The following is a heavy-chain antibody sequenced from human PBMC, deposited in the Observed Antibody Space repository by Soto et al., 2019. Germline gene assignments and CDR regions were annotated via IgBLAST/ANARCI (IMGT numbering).Heavy chain of an antibody. CDR3: TREHYDILTGYYDPYYYFDY. Sequence: GGSLRLSCTASGFTFGDYAMSWFRQAPGKGLEWVGFIRSKAYGGTTEYAASVKGRFTISRDDSKSIAYLQMNSLKTEDTAVYYCTREHYDILTGYYDPYYYFDYWGQGTLVTVSS. V-gene: IGHV3-49*03. D-gene: IGHD3-9*01. CDR2: IRSKAYGGTT. J-gene: IGHJ4*02. CDR1: GFTFGDYA.